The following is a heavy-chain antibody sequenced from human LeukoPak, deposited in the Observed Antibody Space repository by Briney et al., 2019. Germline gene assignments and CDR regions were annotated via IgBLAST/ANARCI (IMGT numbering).Heavy chain of an antibody. D-gene: IGHD3-16*02. J-gene: IGHJ4*02. CDR2: IYYSGST. V-gene: IGHV4-39*01. CDR3: ARRHLSYYFDY. Sequence: SETLSLTCTVSGGSISSSSYYWGWIRQPPGKGPEWIGSIYYSGSTYYNPSLKSRVTISVDTSKNQFSLKLSSVTAADTAVYYCARRHLSYYFDYWGQGTLVTVSS. CDR1: GGSISSSSYY.